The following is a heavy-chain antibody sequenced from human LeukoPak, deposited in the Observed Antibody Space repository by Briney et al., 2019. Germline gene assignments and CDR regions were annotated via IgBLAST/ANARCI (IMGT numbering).Heavy chain of an antibody. CDR2: VIAIFGTT. V-gene: IGHV1-69*13. D-gene: IGHD3-22*01. CDR1: GYTFTSYD. CDR3: ASRHYDSSGYYLY. J-gene: IGHJ4*02. Sequence: GASVKVSCKASGYTFTSYDINWVRQAPGQGLEWLGGVIAIFGTTYYAQKFQGRVTITADESTSTAYMELRSLRSEDTAVYYCASRHYDSSGYYLYWGQGTLVTVSS.